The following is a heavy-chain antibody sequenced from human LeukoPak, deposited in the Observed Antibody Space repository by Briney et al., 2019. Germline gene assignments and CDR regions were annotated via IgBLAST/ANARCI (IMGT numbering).Heavy chain of an antibody. V-gene: IGHV1-8*02. J-gene: IGHJ4*02. CDR3: ARVGYSSSWFAFSLVDY. CDR2: MNPNSGNT. D-gene: IGHD6-13*01. CDR1: GGTFSSYA. Sequence: GSSVKVSCKASGGTFSSYAISWVRQATGQGLEWMGWMNPNSGNTGYAQKFQGRVTMTRNTSISTAYMELSSLRSEDTAVYYCARVGYSSSWFAFSLVDYWGQGTLVTVSS.